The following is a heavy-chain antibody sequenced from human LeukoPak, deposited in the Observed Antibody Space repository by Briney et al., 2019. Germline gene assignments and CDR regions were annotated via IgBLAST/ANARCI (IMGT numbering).Heavy chain of an antibody. CDR1: GFTFSSYA. CDR3: AKGRYYDFWSGYPDY. CDR2: ISGSGGST. Sequence: GGSLRLSCAASGFTFSSYAVSWVRQAPGKGLEWVSAISGSGGSTYYADSVKGRFTISRDNSKNTLYLQMNSLRAEDTAVYYCAKGRYYDFWSGYPDYWGQGTLVTVSS. D-gene: IGHD3-3*01. J-gene: IGHJ4*02. V-gene: IGHV3-23*01.